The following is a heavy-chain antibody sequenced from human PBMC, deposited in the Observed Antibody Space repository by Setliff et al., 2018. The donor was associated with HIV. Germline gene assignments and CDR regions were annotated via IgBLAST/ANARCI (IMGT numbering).Heavy chain of an antibody. V-gene: IGHV5-51*01. CDR1: GYSFTSQW. CDR3: ARSMGFKATTRLDF. J-gene: IGHJ4*02. CDR2: VHPSGSDT. Sequence: PGESLKISCEGSGYSFTSQWIAWVRQMPGKGLEWMGIVHPSGSDTRYSPSFQGQVTISVDKPINTAYLQWSSLKASDTAVYYCARSMGFKATTRLDFWGPGTLVTVSS. D-gene: IGHD3-10*01.